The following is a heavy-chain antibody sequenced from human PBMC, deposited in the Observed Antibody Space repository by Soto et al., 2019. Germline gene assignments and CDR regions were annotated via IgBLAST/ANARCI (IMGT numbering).Heavy chain of an antibody. V-gene: IGHV1-69*06. CDR3: ARATTIFGVAIDY. J-gene: IGHJ4*02. Sequence: SVKVSCKASGGTFSSYAISWVRQAPGQGLEWMGGIIPIFGTANYAQKFQGRVTITADKSTSTAYMELSSLRSEDTAVYYCARATTIFGVAIDYWGQGTLVTVSS. CDR1: GGTFSSYA. CDR2: IIPIFGTA. D-gene: IGHD3-3*01.